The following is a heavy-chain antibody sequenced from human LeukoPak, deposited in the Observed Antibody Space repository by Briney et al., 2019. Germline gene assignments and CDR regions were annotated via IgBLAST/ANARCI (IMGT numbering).Heavy chain of an antibody. Sequence: PGGSLRLSCAASGFTFSSYCMSWVRQAPGKGLEWVANIKQDGSEKYYVDSVKGRFTISRDNAKNSLYLQMNSLRVEDTAVYYCTRDPRNLDYWGQGTLVTVSS. V-gene: IGHV3-7*03. J-gene: IGHJ4*02. CDR1: GFTFSSYC. CDR3: TRDPRNLDY. CDR2: IKQDGSEK. D-gene: IGHD1-14*01.